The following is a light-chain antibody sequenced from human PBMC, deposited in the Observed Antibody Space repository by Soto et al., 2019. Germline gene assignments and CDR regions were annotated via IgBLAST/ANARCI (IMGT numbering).Light chain of an antibody. Sequence: DIQMTQSPSSLSASVGDSVTITCRASQNIGNSLNWYQQKPGKAPNLRIYAASSLQRGVPSRFSGSGSGTDFTLTISSLQPEDFATYYCQQSYSTPYTFGQGTKLEIK. CDR3: QQSYSTPYT. CDR2: AAS. CDR1: QNIGNS. V-gene: IGKV1-39*01. J-gene: IGKJ2*01.